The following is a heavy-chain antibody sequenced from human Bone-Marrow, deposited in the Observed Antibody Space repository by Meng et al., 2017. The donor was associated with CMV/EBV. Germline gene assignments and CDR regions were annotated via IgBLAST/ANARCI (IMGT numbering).Heavy chain of an antibody. J-gene: IGHJ3*02. V-gene: IGHV1-18*01. CDR3: ARRGYCSNSNCMRNAFDI. D-gene: IGHD2-2*01. CDR2: ISPCNGNT. CDR1: GYTFSSYG. Sequence: ASVKVSCKASGYTFSSYGISWVRQAPGQGLEWMGWISPCNGNTNYEQNLQGRVTMTTDTSTSTAYMELRSLRSDDTAVYYCARRGYCSNSNCMRNAFDIWAQGTMVTVSS.